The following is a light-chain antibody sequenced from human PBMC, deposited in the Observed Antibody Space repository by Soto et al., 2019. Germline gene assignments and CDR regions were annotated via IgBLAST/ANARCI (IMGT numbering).Light chain of an antibody. CDR3: SSYAGRNNFVV. J-gene: IGLJ2*01. CDR2: EVS. V-gene: IGLV2-8*01. Sequence: QSALTQPPSASGSPGQSVTISCTGTSSDVGGYNYVSWYQQYPGKAPKLMIYEVSKRPSGVPDRFSGSKSANTASPTVSGLQDEDEADYYCSSYAGRNNFVVFGGGTKLTVL. CDR1: SSDVGGYNY.